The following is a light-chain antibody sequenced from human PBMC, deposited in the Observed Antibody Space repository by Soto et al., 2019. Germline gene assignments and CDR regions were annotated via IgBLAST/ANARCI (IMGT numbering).Light chain of an antibody. Sequence: EIVLTQSPGTLSLSPGERATLSCRASQSVSSNYLAWYQQKPGQAPRLLIYGASSRATGIPDRFSGSGSGTDFTLTISRLEPEDFAVYYCQHYGRSGYTFGQGTTLEIK. CDR3: QHYGRSGYT. CDR2: GAS. CDR1: QSVSSNY. V-gene: IGKV3-20*01. J-gene: IGKJ2*01.